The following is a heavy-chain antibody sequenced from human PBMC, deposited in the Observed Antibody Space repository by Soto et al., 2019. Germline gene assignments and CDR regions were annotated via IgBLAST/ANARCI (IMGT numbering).Heavy chain of an antibody. CDR1: GDSISSYY. CDR2: LYYGRSA. V-gene: IGHV4-59*01. J-gene: IGHJ4*02. D-gene: IGHD3-22*01. Sequence: QVQLQESGPGLVKPSETLSLTCAVSGDSISSYYCMWIRQPPGKGLESIGYLYYGRSANYNPSLKSRVTLSVDTATNQCSLKLSSMTAADTAVYSCALRSMAVVPEYWGQGTLVTVSS. CDR3: ALRSMAVVPEY.